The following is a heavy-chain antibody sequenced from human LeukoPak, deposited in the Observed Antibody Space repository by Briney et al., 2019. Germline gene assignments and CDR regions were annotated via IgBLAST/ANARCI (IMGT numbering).Heavy chain of an antibody. CDR3: ARRVAEFYWYFDL. CDR2: IYYSGST. Sequence: PSETLSLTCTVSGGSISSSSYYWGWIRQPPGTGLEWIGSIYYSGSTYYNPSLKSRVTISVDTSKNQFSLKLSSVTAADTAVYYCARRVAEFYWYFDLWGRGTLVTVSS. D-gene: IGHD6-19*01. V-gene: IGHV4-39*01. CDR1: GGSISSSSYY. J-gene: IGHJ2*01.